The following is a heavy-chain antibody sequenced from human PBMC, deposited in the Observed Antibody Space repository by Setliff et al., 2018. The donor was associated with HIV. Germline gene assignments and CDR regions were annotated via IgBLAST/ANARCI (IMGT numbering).Heavy chain of an antibody. CDR1: GGSISSSSYY. D-gene: IGHD1-7*01. V-gene: IGHV4-39*01. Sequence: SETLSLTCTVSGGSISSSSYYWGWIRQPPGKGLEWIGNIYYSGSTYYNPSLKSRVTISVDTSKNQFSLKLSSVTAADTAVYYCARTNRWELLSPYFDAWGQGTLVTVSS. J-gene: IGHJ4*02. CDR2: IYYSGST. CDR3: ARTNRWELLSPYFDA.